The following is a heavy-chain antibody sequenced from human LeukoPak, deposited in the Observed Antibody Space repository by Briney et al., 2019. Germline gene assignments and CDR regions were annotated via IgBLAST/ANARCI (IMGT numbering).Heavy chain of an antibody. Sequence: SETLSLTCAVYGGSFSGYYWSWIRQPPGKGLEWIGEINHSGSTNYNPSLKSRVTISVDTSKNQFSLKLSSVTAADTAVYYCARSRGDYYDSSGYYYVYYFDYWGQGTLVTVSS. CDR1: GGSFSGYY. CDR3: ARSRGDYYDSSGYYYVYYFDY. J-gene: IGHJ4*02. V-gene: IGHV4-34*01. CDR2: INHSGST. D-gene: IGHD3-22*01.